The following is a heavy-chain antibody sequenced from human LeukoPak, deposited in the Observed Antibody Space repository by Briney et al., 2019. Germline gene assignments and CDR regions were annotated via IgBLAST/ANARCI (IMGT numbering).Heavy chain of an antibody. J-gene: IGHJ4*02. CDR3: TTDRKVTINYFDY. Sequence: PGGSLRLSCAASGLSFSNAWMSWVRQAPGKGLEWVGRIKSKTDGGTTDYAAPVKVRFTISRDDSNNTLYLQMNSLKTEDTAVYYCTTDRKVTINYFDYWGQGTLVTVSS. CDR1: GLSFSNAW. V-gene: IGHV3-15*01. D-gene: IGHD4-17*01. CDR2: IKSKTDGGTT.